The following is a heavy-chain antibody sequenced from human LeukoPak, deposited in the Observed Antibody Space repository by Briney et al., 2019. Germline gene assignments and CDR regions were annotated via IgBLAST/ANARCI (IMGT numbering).Heavy chain of an antibody. D-gene: IGHD6-6*01. CDR2: IHPGDSDT. Sequence: GESLKISCKGSGYSFTSYWIGWVRQMPGKGLEWMGIIHPGDSDTRYSPSFQGQVTISADKSISTAYLQWSSLKASDTAMYYCARRVRYSSSYPRRFDPWGQGTLDTLPS. J-gene: IGHJ5*02. CDR3: ARRVRYSSSYPRRFDP. V-gene: IGHV5-51*01. CDR1: GYSFTSYW.